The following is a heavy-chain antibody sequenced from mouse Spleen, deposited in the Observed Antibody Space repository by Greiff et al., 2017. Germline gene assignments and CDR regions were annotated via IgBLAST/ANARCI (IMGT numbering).Heavy chain of an antibody. CDR2: INPTSGYT. CDR3: ARENYDGSYYFDY. J-gene: IGHJ2*01. D-gene: IGHD1-1*01. Sequence: VQLQQSGAELAKPGASVKLSCKASGYTFTSYWMHWVKQRPGQGLEWIGYINPTSGYTKYNQKFNDKATLTADKSSSTAYMQLSSLTYEDSAVYCCARENYDGSYYFDYWGQGTTLTVSS. V-gene: IGHV1-7*01. CDR1: GYTFTSYW.